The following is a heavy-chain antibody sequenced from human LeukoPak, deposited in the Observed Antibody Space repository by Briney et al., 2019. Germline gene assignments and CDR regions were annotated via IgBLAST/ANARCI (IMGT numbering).Heavy chain of an antibody. J-gene: IGHJ4*02. CDR3: VKSKGVSGSSYFDY. V-gene: IGHV3-9*01. Sequence: GRSLRLSCAASGFTFEDYAMHWVRQAPGKGLEWVSGINWNSGGLGYPDSVKGRFTISRDNAKDSLYLQMSSLKVEDTALYYCVKSKGVSGSSYFDYWGQGTLVTVSS. CDR2: INWNSGGL. CDR1: GFTFEDYA. D-gene: IGHD3-16*01.